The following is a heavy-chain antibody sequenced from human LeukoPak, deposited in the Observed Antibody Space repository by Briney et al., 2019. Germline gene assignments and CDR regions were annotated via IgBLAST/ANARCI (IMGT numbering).Heavy chain of an antibody. CDR2: SNPNRGGT. V-gene: IGHV1-2*02. CDR3: ARAGGSGNLA. Sequence: ASVKVSCKASVDTFTAYYMHWVRQAPGQGLEWMGWSNPNRGGTNYAQDCHGRVTMTTDTSTTTAYLGLSKLRAGHTGLYFCARAGGSGNLAWGQGTLVTVSP. J-gene: IGHJ5*02. CDR1: VDTFTAYY. D-gene: IGHD1-26*01.